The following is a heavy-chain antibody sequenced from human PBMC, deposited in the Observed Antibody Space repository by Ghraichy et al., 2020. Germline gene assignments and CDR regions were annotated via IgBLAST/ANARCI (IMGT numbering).Heavy chain of an antibody. V-gene: IGHV1-18*04. CDR3: ARRNSGWNEGDY. CDR1: GYTFTIYS. D-gene: IGHD1-1*01. CDR2: SSPYNGNT. Sequence: SVKVSCKASGYTFTIYSITWVRQAPGQGLEWMGWSSPYNGNTDYAQNFQGRVTMTTDTSTSTAYMELRSLRSDDTAVYYCARRNSGWNEGDYWGQGTLVTVSS. J-gene: IGHJ4*02.